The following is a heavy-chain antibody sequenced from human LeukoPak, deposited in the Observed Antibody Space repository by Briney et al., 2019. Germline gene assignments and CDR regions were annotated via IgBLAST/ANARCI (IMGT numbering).Heavy chain of an antibody. CDR1: GYSLGSVYY. J-gene: IGHJ1*01. D-gene: IGHD3-3*01. V-gene: IGHV4-38-2*02. CDR2: IYHSGST. Sequence: SEPLSLPCTAPGYSLGSVYYGGWFRRPPGKGLEWIGSIYHSGSTYYNPSLKSRVTISIDTSKNQFSLKLSSVTAADTAVYYCARETSGQGYFQYWGQGTLVTVSS. CDR3: ARETSGQGYFQY.